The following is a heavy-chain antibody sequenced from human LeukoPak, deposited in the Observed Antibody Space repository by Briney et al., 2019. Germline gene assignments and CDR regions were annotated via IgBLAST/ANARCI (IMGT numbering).Heavy chain of an antibody. CDR3: ASGGIAAAAPADY. Sequence: GGSLRLSCAASGFTVSSNYMSWVRQAPGKGLEWVSVIYSGGSTYYADSVKGRFTISRDNSKNTLYLQMNSLRAEDTAVYYCASGGIAAAAPADYWGQGTLVTVSS. J-gene: IGHJ4*02. CDR1: GFTVSSNY. V-gene: IGHV3-53*01. D-gene: IGHD6-13*01. CDR2: IYSGGST.